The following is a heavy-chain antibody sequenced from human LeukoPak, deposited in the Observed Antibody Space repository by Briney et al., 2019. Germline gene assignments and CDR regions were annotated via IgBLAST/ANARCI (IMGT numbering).Heavy chain of an antibody. V-gene: IGHV3-74*01. J-gene: IGHJ4*02. D-gene: IGHD6-19*01. Sequence: GGSLRLSCAASGFIFSNYWMHWVRQAPGKGLVWVSRINSDGSGTSYADSVKGRFTISRDNAKNTQYVQMNSLRAEDTAVYYCARTTYSSGWTMDNWGQGTLVTVSS. CDR3: ARTTYSSGWTMDN. CDR1: GFIFSNYW. CDR2: INSDGSGT.